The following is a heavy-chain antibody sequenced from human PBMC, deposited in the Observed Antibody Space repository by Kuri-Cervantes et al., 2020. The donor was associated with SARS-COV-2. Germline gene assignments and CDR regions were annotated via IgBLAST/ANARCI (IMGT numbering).Heavy chain of an antibody. V-gene: IGHV1-69*13. CDR3: AKEKGNTSGFDS. Sequence: SVKVSCKASGGTFSTYVLSWVRQAPGQGLEWMGGISPIFGTSKSAQKFQGRLTITADESANIVYMELNNLRSEDTAVYYCAKEKGNTSGFDSWGQGTLVTVSS. CDR2: ISPIFGTS. D-gene: IGHD3-16*01. CDR1: GGTFSTYV. J-gene: IGHJ4*02.